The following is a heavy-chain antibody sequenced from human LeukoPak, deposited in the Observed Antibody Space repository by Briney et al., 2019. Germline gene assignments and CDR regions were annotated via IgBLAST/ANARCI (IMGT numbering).Heavy chain of an antibody. CDR3: ARGPVTHRGCYFDY. V-gene: IGHV4-34*01. CDR1: GGSFSGYY. D-gene: IGHD3-10*01. J-gene: IGHJ4*02. CDR2: INHSGST. Sequence: SETLSLTCAVYGGSFSGYYWSWIRQPPGKGLEWIGEINHSGSTNYNPSLKSRVTISVDTSKNQFSLKLSSVTAADTAVYYCARGPVTHRGCYFDYWGQGTLVTVSS.